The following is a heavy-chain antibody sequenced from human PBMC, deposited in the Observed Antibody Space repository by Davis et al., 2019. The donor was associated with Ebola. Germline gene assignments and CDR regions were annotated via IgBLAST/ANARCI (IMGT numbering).Heavy chain of an antibody. J-gene: IGHJ5*02. Sequence: SVKVSCKASGGTFSSYAISWVRQAPGQGLEWMGGIIPIFGTANYAQKFQGRVTITADESTSTAYMELSSLRSEDTAVYYCAGKDWGKNWFDPWGQGTLVTVSS. CDR1: GGTFSSYA. CDR3: AGKDWGKNWFDP. V-gene: IGHV1-69*13. CDR2: IIPIFGTA. D-gene: IGHD7-27*01.